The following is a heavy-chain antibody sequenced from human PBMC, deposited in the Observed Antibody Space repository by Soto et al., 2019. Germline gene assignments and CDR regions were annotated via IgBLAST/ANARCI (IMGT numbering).Heavy chain of an antibody. D-gene: IGHD3-10*01. V-gene: IGHV4-59*01. CDR3: ARGVWFGELLP. Sequence: SETLSLTCTVSGGSISSYYWSWIRQPPGKGLEWIGYIYYSGSTNYNPSLKSRVTIPVDTSKNQFSLKLSSVTAADTAVYYCARGVWFGELLPWGQGTLVTVSS. CDR1: GGSISSYY. CDR2: IYYSGST. J-gene: IGHJ4*02.